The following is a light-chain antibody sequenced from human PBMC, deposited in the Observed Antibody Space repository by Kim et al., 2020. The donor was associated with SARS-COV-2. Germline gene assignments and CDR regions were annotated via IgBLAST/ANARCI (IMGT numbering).Light chain of an antibody. CDR2: KSY. V-gene: IGKV1-5*03. J-gene: IGKJ2*01. Sequence: SASVGGGVTITCRASQTISTWLAWYQQRPGRAPKLLIHKSYTLQSGVPSRFSGSGSGTEFTLTISSLQSDDFATYYCQQYNSHPYTFGQGTKLEI. CDR3: QQYNSHPYT. CDR1: QTISTW.